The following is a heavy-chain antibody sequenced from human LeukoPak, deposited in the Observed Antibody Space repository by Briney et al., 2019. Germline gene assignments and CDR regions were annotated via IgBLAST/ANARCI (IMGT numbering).Heavy chain of an antibody. Sequence: ASVKVSCKASGYTFTSYAMHWVRQAPGQRLEWMGWINAGNGNTKYSQKFQGRVTITRDTSASTACMELSSLRSEDTAVYYCARGGSGWSQTYYYYYYGMDVWGKGTTVTVSS. CDR2: INAGNGNT. D-gene: IGHD6-19*01. CDR3: ARGGSGWSQTYYYYYYGMDV. V-gene: IGHV1-3*01. CDR1: GYTFTSYA. J-gene: IGHJ6*04.